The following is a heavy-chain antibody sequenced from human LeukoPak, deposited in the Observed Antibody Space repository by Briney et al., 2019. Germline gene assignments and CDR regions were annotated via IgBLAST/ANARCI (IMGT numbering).Heavy chain of an antibody. CDR2: INTNTRNP. Sequence: ASVKVSCKASGYIFTSYAMNWVRQAPGQGLEWMGWINTNTRNPTYAQGFTGRSVFSLDTSVSTAYLQISSLKAEDTAVYYCARDWTRQVVVAARNFDDWGQGTLVTVSS. CDR3: ARDWTRQVVVAARNFDD. V-gene: IGHV7-4-1*02. CDR1: GYIFTSYA. D-gene: IGHD2-15*01. J-gene: IGHJ4*02.